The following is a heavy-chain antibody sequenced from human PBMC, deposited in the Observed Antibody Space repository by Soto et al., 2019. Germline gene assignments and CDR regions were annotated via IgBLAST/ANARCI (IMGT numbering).Heavy chain of an antibody. D-gene: IGHD3-16*01. J-gene: IGHJ2*01. CDR3: ARAFAGFGAYWYFDL. V-gene: IGHV4-59*01. CDR1: GGSITDYY. Sequence: SETLSLTCTVSGGSITDYYWSWIRQPPGKALEWIGYGYHSVSIHYNPSLKTRVAISVDTSENQFSLRLSSVTAADTAVYYCARAFAGFGAYWYFDLWGRGTLVTVSS. CDR2: GYHSVSI.